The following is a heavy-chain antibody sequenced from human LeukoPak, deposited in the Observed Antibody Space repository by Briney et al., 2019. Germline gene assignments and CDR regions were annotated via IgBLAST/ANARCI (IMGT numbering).Heavy chain of an antibody. CDR3: ARGDSYGFGYYFDY. Sequence: ASVKVSCKASGGTFSSYAISWVRQAPGQGLEWMGGIIPIFGTANYAQKFQGRVTITADESTSTAYMELSSLISEDMAVYYCARGDSYGFGYYFDYWGQGTLVTVSS. J-gene: IGHJ4*02. D-gene: IGHD5-18*01. CDR2: IIPIFGTA. V-gene: IGHV1-69*13. CDR1: GGTFSSYA.